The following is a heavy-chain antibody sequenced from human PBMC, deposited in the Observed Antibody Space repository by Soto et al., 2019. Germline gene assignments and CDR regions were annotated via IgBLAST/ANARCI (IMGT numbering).Heavy chain of an antibody. CDR1: GGAFSRYA. CDR2: IIPIFGTA. CDR3: ARHGQLVLNWCDP. D-gene: IGHD6-6*01. V-gene: IGHV1-69*12. Sequence: QVQLVQSGAEVKKPGSSVKVSCKASGGAFSRYAISWVRQAPGQGLEWMGGIIPIFGTANYAQKFQGRVTITADESTSTAYTELSSLRSEDTAVYYCARHGQLVLNWCDPWGQGTLVTVSS. J-gene: IGHJ5*02.